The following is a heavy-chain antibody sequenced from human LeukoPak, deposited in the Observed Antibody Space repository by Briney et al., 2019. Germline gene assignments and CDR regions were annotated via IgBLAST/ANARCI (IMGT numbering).Heavy chain of an antibody. D-gene: IGHD6-6*01. CDR3: ARSSYSSSSSV. CDR1: GFTASSNY. J-gene: IGHJ3*01. V-gene: IGHV3-74*01. Sequence: PGGSLRLPCAASGFTASSNYMSWVRQAPGKGLVWVSRISPTGSTTSYADSVKGRFTVSRDNAKNSLYLQINSLRAEDTAVYYCARSSYSSSSSVWGQGTMVTVSS. CDR2: ISPTGSTT.